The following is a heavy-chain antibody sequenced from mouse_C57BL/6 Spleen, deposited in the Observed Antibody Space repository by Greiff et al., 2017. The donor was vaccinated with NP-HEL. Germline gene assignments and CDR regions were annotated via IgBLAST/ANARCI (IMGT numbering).Heavy chain of an antibody. V-gene: IGHV1-9*01. CDR1: GYTFTGYW. Sequence: VQLQQSGAELMKPGASVKLSCKATGYTFTGYWIEWVKQRPGHGLEWIGEILPGSGSTTYNEKFKGKATFTADTSSNTAYMQLSSLTTEDSAIYYCARWDYDSWYFDVWGTGTTVTVSS. J-gene: IGHJ1*03. D-gene: IGHD2-4*01. CDR3: ARWDYDSWYFDV. CDR2: ILPGSGST.